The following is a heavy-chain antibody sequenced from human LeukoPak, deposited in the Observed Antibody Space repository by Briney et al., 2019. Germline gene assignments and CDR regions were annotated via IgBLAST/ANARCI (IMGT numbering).Heavy chain of an antibody. CDR2: LSSDGVST. CDR1: GFTLSSYA. V-gene: IGHV3-64*01. J-gene: IGHJ6*03. CDR3: ARVRGSSWSFCYMDV. D-gene: IGHD6-6*01. Sequence: GGSLRLSCAASGFTLSSYAMDWVRQAPGKGLEFVSGLSSDGVSTYYANSVRGRFTISRDDFKNTLYLQMGSLTTEDLGVYYCARVRGSSWSFCYMDVWGKGTTVTVSS.